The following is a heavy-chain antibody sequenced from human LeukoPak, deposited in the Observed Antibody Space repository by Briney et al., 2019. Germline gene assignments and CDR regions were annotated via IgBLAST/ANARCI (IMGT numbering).Heavy chain of an antibody. V-gene: IGHV4-4*07. D-gene: IGHD3-22*01. CDR2: IYTSGST. J-gene: IGHJ3*02. Sequence: PSETLSLTCTVSGGSISSYYWSWIRQPAGKGLEWIGRIYTSGSTNYNPSLKSRVTMSVDTSKNQFSLKLSSVTAADTAVYYCAGDAEYYYDSSGNAFDIWAKGQWSPSLQ. CDR3: AGDAEYYYDSSGNAFDI. CDR1: GGSISSYY.